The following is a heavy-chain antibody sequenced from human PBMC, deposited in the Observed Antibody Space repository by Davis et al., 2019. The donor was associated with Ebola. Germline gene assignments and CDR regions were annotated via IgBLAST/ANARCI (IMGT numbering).Heavy chain of an antibody. D-gene: IGHD1-1*01. V-gene: IGHV1-69*04. CDR3: ARDPRPGVLNWFDP. CDR1: GGTFSSYA. Sequence: SVKVSCKASGGTFSSYAISWVRQAPGQGLEWMGRIIPILGIANYAQKFQGRVTITADKSTSTAYMELSSLKSEDTAVYYCARDPRPGVLNWFDPWGQGTLVTVSS. CDR2: IIPILGIA. J-gene: IGHJ5*02.